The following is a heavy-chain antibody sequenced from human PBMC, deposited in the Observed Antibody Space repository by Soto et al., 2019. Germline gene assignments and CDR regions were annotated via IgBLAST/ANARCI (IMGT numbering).Heavy chain of an antibody. V-gene: IGHV3-33*01. CDR3: AREPTGVNDAFDI. J-gene: IGHJ3*02. D-gene: IGHD3-22*01. CDR1: GFTFSIYG. Sequence: QVQLEESGGGVVQPGRSLRLSCAASGFTFSIYGMHWVRQAPGKGLEWVASLWAYGSHECYADSVKGRFTVNRDNSKSKVYLQMNSLRADDTALYYCAREPTGVNDAFDIWGQGTKVIVYS. CDR2: LWAYGSHE.